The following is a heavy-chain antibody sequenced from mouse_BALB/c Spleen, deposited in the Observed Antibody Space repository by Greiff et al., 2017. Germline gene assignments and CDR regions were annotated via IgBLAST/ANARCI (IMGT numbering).Heavy chain of an antibody. V-gene: IGHV2-9*02. CDR1: GFSLTSYG. CDR3: ARERRDGSYVRYFDY. D-gene: IGHD1-1*02. J-gene: IGHJ2*01. Sequence: VQLVESGPGLVAPSQSLSITCTVSGFSLTSYGVHWVRQPPGKGLEWLGVIWAGGSTNYNSALMSRLSISKDNSKSQVFLKMNSLQTDDTAMYYCARERRDGSYVRYFDYWGQGTTLTVSS. CDR2: IWAGGST.